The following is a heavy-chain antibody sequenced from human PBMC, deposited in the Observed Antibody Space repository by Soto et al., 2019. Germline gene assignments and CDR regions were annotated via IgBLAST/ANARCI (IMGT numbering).Heavy chain of an antibody. CDR3: ARPIGALSTTDFTY. CDR2: IYPSDSDT. V-gene: IGHV5-51*01. CDR1: GYHFTNYW. Sequence: GESLKISCKGSGYHFTNYWIGWVRLVPGKGLEWMGFIYPSDSDTRYSPSFQGQVTISTDKSISTAYLQWSSLKASDTAMYYCARPIGALSTTDFTYWGQGTLVTVSS. D-gene: IGHD3-22*01. J-gene: IGHJ4*02.